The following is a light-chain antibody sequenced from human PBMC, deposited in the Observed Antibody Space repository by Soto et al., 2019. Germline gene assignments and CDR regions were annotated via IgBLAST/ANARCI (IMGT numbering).Light chain of an antibody. CDR3: QQANTFPLT. CDR1: QDISNY. CDR2: DAS. J-gene: IGKJ5*01. Sequence: DIQMTQSPSSLSASVGDRVTITCQASQDISNYLNWYQQKPGKAPKLLIYDASNLETGVPSRFSGSGSGTHFTLTISSLQPEDFATYYCQQANTFPLTFGQGTRLEIK. V-gene: IGKV1-33*01.